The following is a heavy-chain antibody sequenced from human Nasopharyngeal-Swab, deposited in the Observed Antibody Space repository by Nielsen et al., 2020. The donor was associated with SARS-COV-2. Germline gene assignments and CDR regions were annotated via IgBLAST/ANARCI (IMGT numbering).Heavy chain of an antibody. CDR1: GFTFSSYG. V-gene: IGHV3-30*03. D-gene: IGHD6-13*01. J-gene: IGHJ4*02. CDR2: ISYDGSNK. Sequence: GESLKISCAASGFTFSSYGMHWVRQAPGKGLEWVAVISYDGSNKYYADSVKGRFTISRDNSKNTLYLQMNSLRAEDTAVYYCARDGSLDYWGQGTLVTVSS. CDR3: ARDGSLDY.